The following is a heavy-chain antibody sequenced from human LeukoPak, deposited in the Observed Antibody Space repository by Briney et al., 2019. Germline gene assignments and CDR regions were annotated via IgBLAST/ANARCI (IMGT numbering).Heavy chain of an antibody. CDR1: NGSINNYY. CDR2: IYSSGNT. V-gene: IGHV4-59*08. J-gene: IGHJ4*02. Sequence: SETPSLTCTVSNGSINNYYWGWIRQPPGKGLEWIGYIYSSGNTNYNPSLKSRISISIDTSKNQFSLKLSSVTAADTAVYYCASCSGWSLIDYWGQGTLVTVSS. CDR3: ASCSGWSLIDY. D-gene: IGHD6-19*01.